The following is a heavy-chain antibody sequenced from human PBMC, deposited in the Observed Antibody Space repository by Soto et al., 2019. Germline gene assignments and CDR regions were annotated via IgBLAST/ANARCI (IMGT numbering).Heavy chain of an antibody. CDR3: VRWEITNY. Sequence: EVQLVESGGGLVQPGGSLRLSCAASGFTFSRYWMHWVRQAPGKGLVWVSRVNGDGSNTNYAESVKGRFTVSRDNAKNTLYLQMNSLTAEDTAVYYCVRWEITNYWGQGTLVTVSS. CDR2: VNGDGSNT. CDR1: GFTFSRYW. V-gene: IGHV3-74*01. J-gene: IGHJ4*02. D-gene: IGHD1-26*01.